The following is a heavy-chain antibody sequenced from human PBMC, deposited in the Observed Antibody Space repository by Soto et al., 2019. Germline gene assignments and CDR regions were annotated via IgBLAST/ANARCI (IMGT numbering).Heavy chain of an antibody. D-gene: IGHD5-18*01. V-gene: IGHV3-64D*06. Sequence: GGSLRLSCSASGFTFSSYAMHWVRQAPGKGLEYVSAISSNGGSTYYADSVKGRFTISRDNSKNTLYLQMSSLRAEDTAVYYCVKISSRTYGYSYGSDFDYWGQGTLVTVSS. J-gene: IGHJ4*02. CDR2: ISSNGGST. CDR3: VKISSRTYGYSYGSDFDY. CDR1: GFTFSSYA.